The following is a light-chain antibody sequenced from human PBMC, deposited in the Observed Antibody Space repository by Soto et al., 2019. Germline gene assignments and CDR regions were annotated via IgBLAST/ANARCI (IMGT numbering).Light chain of an antibody. CDR3: QQSYSSPYT. CDR1: QKISNY. CDR2: AAT. Sequence: DIQMTQSPSSLSASVGDRVTITCRASQKISNYLNWYQQKPGKAPKLLMYAATSLQSGVPSRFSGSGSGTDFTLAISSLQPGDFATYYCQQSYSSPYTFGQWTKLEIE. V-gene: IGKV1-39*01. J-gene: IGKJ2*01.